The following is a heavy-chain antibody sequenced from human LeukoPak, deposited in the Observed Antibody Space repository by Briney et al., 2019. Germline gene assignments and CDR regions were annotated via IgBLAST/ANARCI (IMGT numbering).Heavy chain of an antibody. CDR2: INPNSGGT. CDR3: SRDQGHGGNSWDY. CDR1: GYTFTVYG. Sequence: ASVQVSCTASGYTFTVYGMHWMRQAPAQRQERLGWINPNSGGTNYAQNFQGRVTMTRDTSISTAYMELISLRSDDTAVYYCSRDQGHGGNSWDYWGQGTLVTVSS. J-gene: IGHJ4*02. V-gene: IGHV1-2*02. D-gene: IGHD4-23*01.